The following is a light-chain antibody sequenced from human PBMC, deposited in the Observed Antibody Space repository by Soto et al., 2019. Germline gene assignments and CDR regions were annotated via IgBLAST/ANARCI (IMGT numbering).Light chain of an antibody. CDR1: SSDVGGYNY. V-gene: IGLV2-14*01. Sequence: QSVLTQPASVSGSPGQSITISCTGTSSDVGGYNYVSWYQQHPGKAPKPMIYEVSNRPSGVSNRFSGSKSGNTASLTISGLQAEYEADYYCSSYTSSSTLVFGSGTKVTVL. CDR2: EVS. J-gene: IGLJ1*01. CDR3: SSYTSSSTLV.